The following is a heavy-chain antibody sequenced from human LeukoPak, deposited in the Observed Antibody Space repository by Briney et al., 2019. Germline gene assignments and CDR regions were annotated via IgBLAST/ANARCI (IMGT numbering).Heavy chain of an antibody. CDR2: IYYSGTT. CDR3: GRAVQLEPPPPPLIDYYYMDV. J-gene: IGHJ6*03. D-gene: IGHD1-1*01. V-gene: IGHV4-59*01. Sequence: SETLSLTCTVSGGSISGKYWSWIRQTPGKGLEWVGYIYYSGTTKYNPSLKSRVTISVDTSKNQFSLKVRSVTTADTAVYYCGRAVQLEPPPPPLIDYYYMDVWGKGTTVTVSS. CDR1: GGSISGKY.